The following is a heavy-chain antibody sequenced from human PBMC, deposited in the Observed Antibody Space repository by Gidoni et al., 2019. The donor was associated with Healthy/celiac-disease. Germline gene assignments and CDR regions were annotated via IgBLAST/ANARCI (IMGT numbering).Heavy chain of an antibody. CDR2: ISYDGSNK. Sequence: QVQLVESGGGVVQPGRSLRLSCAASGFTFSSSALHCVRQAPGKGLEWVAVISYDGSNKYYADSVKGRFTISRDNSKNTLYLQMNSLRAEDTAVYYCARGKEFDYYGSGSYGWFDPWGQGTLVTVSS. D-gene: IGHD3-10*01. J-gene: IGHJ5*02. CDR1: GFTFSSSA. V-gene: IGHV3-30-3*01. CDR3: ARGKEFDYYGSGSYGWFDP.